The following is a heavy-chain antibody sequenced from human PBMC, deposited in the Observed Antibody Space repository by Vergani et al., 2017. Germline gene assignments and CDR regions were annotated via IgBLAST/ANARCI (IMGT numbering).Heavy chain of an antibody. CDR1: GYTFTGYY. CDR3: ARGVGVTTFDGFDY. V-gene: IGHV1-2*04. D-gene: IGHD4-11*01. J-gene: IGHJ4*02. CDR2: VNPNSGGT. Sequence: QVQLVQSGAEVKKPGASVKVSCKASGYTFTGYYMPWVRQAPGQGLEWMGWVNPNSGGTNYAQKFQGWVTMTRDTSISTAYMELSRLRSDDTAVYYCARGVGVTTFDGFDYWGQGTLVTVSS.